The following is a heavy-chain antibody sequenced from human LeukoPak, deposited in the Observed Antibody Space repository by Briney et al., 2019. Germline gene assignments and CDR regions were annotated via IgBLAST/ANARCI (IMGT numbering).Heavy chain of an antibody. V-gene: IGHV4-4*09. CDR2: IYTSGST. J-gene: IGHJ5*01. D-gene: IGHD6-6*01. CDR3: AEVARPLGLFDR. CDR1: GGSISSYY. Sequence: PSETLSLTCTVSGGSISSYYWSWIRQPPGKGLEWIGYIYTSGSTNYNPSLKSRVTISVDTSKNQFSLKLSSVTAADTAVYYCAEVARPLGLFDRWGQATLVTAS.